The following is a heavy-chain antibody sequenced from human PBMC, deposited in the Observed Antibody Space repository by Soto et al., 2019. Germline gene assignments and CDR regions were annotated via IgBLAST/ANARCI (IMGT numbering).Heavy chain of an antibody. D-gene: IGHD3-3*01. CDR3: AKGPNYDFWSGSNNWFDP. CDR2: ISSNGGST. J-gene: IGHJ5*02. CDR1: GFTFSSYA. Sequence: GGSLRLSCAASGFTFSSYAMHWVRQAPGKGLEYVSAISSNGGSTYYANSVKGRFTISRDNSKNTLYLQMNSLRAEDTAVYYCAKGPNYDFWSGSNNWFDPWGQGTRVTVSS. V-gene: IGHV3-64*01.